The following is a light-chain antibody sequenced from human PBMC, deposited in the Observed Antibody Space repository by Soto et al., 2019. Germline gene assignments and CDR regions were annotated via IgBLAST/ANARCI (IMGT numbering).Light chain of an antibody. J-gene: IGKJ5*01. CDR1: QRIDSS. CDR2: AAS. Sequence: FTQSRSSLXASVGDXVTXTXRASQRIDSSYAWYQQKAGKAHKLVIYAASSGQSGVAWRLSGSRSETDFTLTISSLQPEDFATYFCHQLHDWRITFGQGSRLE. CDR3: HQLHDWRIT. V-gene: IGKV1-9*01.